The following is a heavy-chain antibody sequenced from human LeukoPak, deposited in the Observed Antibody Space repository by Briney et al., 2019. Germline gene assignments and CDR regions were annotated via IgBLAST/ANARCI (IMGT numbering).Heavy chain of an antibody. CDR3: AKDIDFDY. J-gene: IGHJ4*02. Sequence: PGRSLRLSCAASGFTFSSYGMHWVRQAPGKGLEWVAVISYDGSNKYYADSVKGRFTISRDNSKNTLYLQMNSLRAEDTAVYYCAKDIDFDYWGQGTLDTVSS. V-gene: IGHV3-30*18. CDR1: GFTFSSYG. CDR2: ISYDGSNK.